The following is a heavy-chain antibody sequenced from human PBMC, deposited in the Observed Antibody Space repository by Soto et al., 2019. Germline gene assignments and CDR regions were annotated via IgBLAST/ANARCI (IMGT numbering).Heavy chain of an antibody. CDR2: ISYDGSNK. Sequence: GGSLRLSCAASGFTFSSYGMHWVRQAPGKGLEWVAVISYDGSNKYYADSVKGRFTISRDNSKNTLYLQMNSLRAEDTAVYYCAKEEEPARSGYYYYYYYGMDVWGQGTTVTVSS. CDR1: GFTFSSYG. CDR3: AKEEEPARSGYYYYYYYGMDV. D-gene: IGHD3-22*01. V-gene: IGHV3-30*18. J-gene: IGHJ6*02.